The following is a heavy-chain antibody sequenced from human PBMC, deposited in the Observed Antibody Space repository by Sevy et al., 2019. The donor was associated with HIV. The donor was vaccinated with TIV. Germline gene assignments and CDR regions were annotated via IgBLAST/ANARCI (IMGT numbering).Heavy chain of an antibody. J-gene: IGHJ4*02. CDR1: GFTFSSNA. D-gene: IGHD1-26*01. CDR3: AKEVPSGSYSFDN. Sequence: EGSLRLSCAASGFTFSSNAMSWVRQAPGKELEWVSAISGSGGSTYYADSVKGRFTISRDNSKNTLYLQMNSRRAEDTAVYYCAKEVPSGSYSFDNWGQGTLVTVSS. V-gene: IGHV3-23*01. CDR2: ISGSGGST.